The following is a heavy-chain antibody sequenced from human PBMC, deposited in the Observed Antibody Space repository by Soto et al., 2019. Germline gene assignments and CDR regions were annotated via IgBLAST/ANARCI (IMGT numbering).Heavy chain of an antibody. CDR3: ARFYDYGDSGHWFDP. D-gene: IGHD4-17*01. CDR1: GFTFRSYS. V-gene: IGHV3-21*01. Sequence: GGSLRLSCAASGFTFRSYSMNWVRQAPGKGLEWVSSISTSSYYIYYADSVKGRFTISRDNAKNSLYLQMNSLRAEDTAVYYCARFYDYGDSGHWFDPWGQGTLVTVSS. J-gene: IGHJ5*02. CDR2: ISTSSYYI.